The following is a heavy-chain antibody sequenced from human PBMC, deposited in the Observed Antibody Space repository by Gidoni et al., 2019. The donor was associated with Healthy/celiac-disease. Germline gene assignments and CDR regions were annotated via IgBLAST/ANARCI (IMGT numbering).Heavy chain of an antibody. CDR2: IGTAGDT. CDR1: GFTFSSYD. CDR3: ARDGDYGMDV. Sequence: EVQLVESGGGLVQPGGSLRLSCEATGFTFSSYDMHWVRQATGKGLEWVSAIGTAGDTYYPGSVKGRFTISRENAKNSLYLQMNSLRAGDTAVYYCARDGDYGMDVWGQGTTVTVSS. D-gene: IGHD3-16*01. J-gene: IGHJ6*02. V-gene: IGHV3-13*01.